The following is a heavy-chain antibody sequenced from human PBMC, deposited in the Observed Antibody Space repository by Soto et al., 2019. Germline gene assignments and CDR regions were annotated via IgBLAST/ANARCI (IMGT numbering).Heavy chain of an antibody. CDR3: ARDRGDFWSGYYHDAFDI. J-gene: IGHJ3*02. V-gene: IGHV6-1*01. Sequence: SQTLSLTCAISGDSVSSNSAAWNWIRQSPSRGLEWLGRTYYRSKWYNDYAVSVKSRITINPDTSKNQFSLQLNSVTPEDTAVYYCARDRGDFWSGYYHDAFDISSQGTMVTVSS. CDR1: GDSVSSNSAA. CDR2: TYYRSKWYN. D-gene: IGHD3-3*01.